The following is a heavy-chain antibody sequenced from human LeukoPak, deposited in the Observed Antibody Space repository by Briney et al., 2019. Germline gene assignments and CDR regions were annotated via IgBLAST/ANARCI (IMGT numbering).Heavy chain of an antibody. CDR1: GYTFTSYG. J-gene: IGHJ5*02. D-gene: IGHD6-19*01. CDR2: ISAYNVNT. CDR3: ARDGIAVAGTGGFDP. V-gene: IGHV1-18*01. Sequence: GASVKVSCKASGYTFTSYGISWVRQAPGQGLEWMGWISAYNVNTNYAQKLQGRVTMTTETSTSTAYMELRSLRSDDTAVYYCARDGIAVAGTGGFDPWGQGTLVTVSS.